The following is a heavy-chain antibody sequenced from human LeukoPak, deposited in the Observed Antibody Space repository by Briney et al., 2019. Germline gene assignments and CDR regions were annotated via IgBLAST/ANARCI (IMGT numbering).Heavy chain of an antibody. CDR2: IYYSGST. CDR1: GDSISSSHYY. Sequence: SETLSLTCTVSGDSISSSHYYWGWIRQPPGKGLEWIGTIYYSGSTYYNPSLKSRVTISLDTSKNQLSLKLTSVTAADTAVYYCARGHRVPPPARYGYYYYYYMDVWGKGTTVAISS. V-gene: IGHV4-39*01. D-gene: IGHD4-17*01. J-gene: IGHJ6*03. CDR3: ARGHRVPPPARYGYYYYYYMDV.